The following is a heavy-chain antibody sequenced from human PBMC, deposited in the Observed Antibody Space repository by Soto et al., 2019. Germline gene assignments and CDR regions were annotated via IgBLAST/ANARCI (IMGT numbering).Heavy chain of an antibody. CDR1: GGSISSGGYY. CDR2: IYYSGST. Sequence: SETLSLTCTVSGGSISSGGYYWSWIRQHPGKGLEWIGYIYYSGSTYYNPSLKSRVIISVDTSKNQFSLKLSSVTAADTAVYYCARDVSRAWFDPWGQGTLVTVSS. V-gene: IGHV4-31*03. J-gene: IGHJ5*02. CDR3: ARDVSRAWFDP.